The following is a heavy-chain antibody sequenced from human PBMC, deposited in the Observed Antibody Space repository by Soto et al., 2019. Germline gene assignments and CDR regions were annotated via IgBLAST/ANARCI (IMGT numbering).Heavy chain of an antibody. D-gene: IGHD2-15*01. CDR2: INAGNGNT. CDR1: GYTFTNYA. V-gene: IGHV1-3*01. Sequence: QVQLVQSGAEVKKPGASVKVSCKASGYTFTNYAMRWVRQAPGQRLEWMGWINAGNGNTKYSQKFQGRVTITRDTSASTAYMALSSLRSEDTAVYYCARGPGGPDGPGDYWGQGTLVTVSS. J-gene: IGHJ4*02. CDR3: ARGPGGPDGPGDY.